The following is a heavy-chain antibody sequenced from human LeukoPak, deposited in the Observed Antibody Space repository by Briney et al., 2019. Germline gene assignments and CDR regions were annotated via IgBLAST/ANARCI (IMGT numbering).Heavy chain of an antibody. D-gene: IGHD7-27*01. Sequence: GGSLRLSCAASGFTFSSYTMSWVRQAPGKGLEWVSTITTSDGNTYYADSVKGRFTVSRDNSKNTLFLQMNSLRAEDTAAYYCAKDGGLWVSAHWGDSWGRGTLVTVSS. CDR1: GFTFSSYT. CDR3: AKDGGLWVSAHWGDS. J-gene: IGHJ4*02. V-gene: IGHV3-23*01. CDR2: ITTSDGNT.